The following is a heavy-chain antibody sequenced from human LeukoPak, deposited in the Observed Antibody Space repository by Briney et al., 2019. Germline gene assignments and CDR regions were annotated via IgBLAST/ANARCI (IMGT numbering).Heavy chain of an antibody. CDR1: GGSISSYY. D-gene: IGHD3-10*01. J-gene: IGHJ4*02. V-gene: IGHV4-59*01. Sequence: RPSETLSLTCTVSGGSISSYYWSWTRQPPGKGLEWIGYIYYSGSTNYNPSLKSRVTISVDTSKNQFSLKLSSVTAADTAVYYCARLIGGESRLDYWGQGTLVTVSS. CDR2: IYYSGST. CDR3: ARLIGGESRLDY.